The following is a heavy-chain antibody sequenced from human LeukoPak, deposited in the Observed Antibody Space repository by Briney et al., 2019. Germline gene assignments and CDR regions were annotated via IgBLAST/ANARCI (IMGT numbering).Heavy chain of an antibody. CDR1: GFTFSGYV. J-gene: IGHJ5*02. D-gene: IGHD3-10*01. CDR3: ARGPQFSGPGWFDP. CDR2: ITFSSGHI. V-gene: IGHV3-21*01. Sequence: GGSLRLSCAASGFTFSGYVMTWVRQAPGKGLECVSSITFSSGHIYYADSVKGRFTISRDNTKDSLYLQMNSLRAEDTAIYYCARGPQFSGPGWFDPWGQGTLLTVSS.